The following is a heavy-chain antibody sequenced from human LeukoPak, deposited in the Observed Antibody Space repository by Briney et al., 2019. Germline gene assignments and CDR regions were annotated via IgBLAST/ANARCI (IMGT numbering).Heavy chain of an antibody. J-gene: IGHJ4*02. D-gene: IGHD6-19*01. Sequence: ASVKVTCKASGHTFTGYYMHWVRQAPGQGLEWMGWINLNSGDANYVSNFQGRVTMTRDTSISTAYMELSRLRSDDTAVYYCARCGYSSGWYDYWGQGTLVTVSS. CDR3: ARCGYSSGWYDY. V-gene: IGHV1-2*02. CDR2: INLNSGDA. CDR1: GHTFTGYY.